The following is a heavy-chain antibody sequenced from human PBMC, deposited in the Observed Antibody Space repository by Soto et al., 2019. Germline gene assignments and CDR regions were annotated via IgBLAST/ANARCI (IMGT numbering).Heavy chain of an antibody. CDR1: GGTFSSYA. Sequence: SVKVSCKASGGTFSSYAISWVRQAPGQGLEWMGGIIPIFGTANYAQKFQGRVTITADESTSTAYMELSSLRSEDTAVYYCARGLVDTAMAFDYWGQGTLVTVSS. V-gene: IGHV1-69*13. J-gene: IGHJ4*02. D-gene: IGHD5-18*01. CDR3: ARGLVDTAMAFDY. CDR2: IIPIFGTA.